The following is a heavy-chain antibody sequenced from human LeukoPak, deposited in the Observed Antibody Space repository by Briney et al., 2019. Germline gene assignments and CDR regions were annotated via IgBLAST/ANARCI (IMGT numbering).Heavy chain of an antibody. V-gene: IGHV1-18*01. CDR1: GYTFTSYG. CDR3: ARDRTEGGYYSSGWYRLFDY. D-gene: IGHD6-19*01. CDR2: ISAYNGNT. J-gene: IGHJ4*02. Sequence: ASVKVSCKASGYTFTSYGISWVRQAPGQGLEWMGWISAYNGNTNYAQKLQGRVTMTTDTSTSTAYMELRSLRSDDTAVYYCARDRTEGGYYSSGWYRLFDYWGQGTLVTVSS.